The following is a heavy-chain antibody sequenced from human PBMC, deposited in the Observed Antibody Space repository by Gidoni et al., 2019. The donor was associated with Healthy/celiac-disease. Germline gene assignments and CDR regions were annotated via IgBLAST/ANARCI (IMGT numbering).Heavy chain of an antibody. Sequence: QVQLQESGPGLVKPSETLSLTCTVSGGSISSYYWSWIRQPPGKGLEWIGYIYYSGSTNYNPSLKSRVTISVDTSKNQFSLKLSSVTAADTAAYYCAGPVAGTYYWGQGTLVTVSS. CDR2: IYYSGST. J-gene: IGHJ4*02. D-gene: IGHD6-19*01. CDR3: AGPVAGTYY. V-gene: IGHV4-59*08. CDR1: GGSISSYY.